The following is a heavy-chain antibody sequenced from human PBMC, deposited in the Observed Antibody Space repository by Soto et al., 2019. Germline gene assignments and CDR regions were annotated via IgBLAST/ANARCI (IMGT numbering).Heavy chain of an antibody. V-gene: IGHV4-39*01. CDR3: ARLHSSGYLNWFDP. CDR2: IYYSGST. CDR1: GGSISSSSYN. J-gene: IGHJ5*02. Sequence: QLQLQESGPGLVKPSETLSLTCTVSGGSISSSSYNWGWIRQTPGKGLEWIGSIYYSGSTYYNPSLKSRVTISVDTSKNQFSLKLSSVTAADTAVYYCARLHSSGYLNWFDPWGQGTLVTVSS. D-gene: IGHD3-22*01.